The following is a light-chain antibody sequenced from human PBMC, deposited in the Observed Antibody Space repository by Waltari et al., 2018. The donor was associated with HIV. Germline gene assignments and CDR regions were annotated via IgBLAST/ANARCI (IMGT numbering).Light chain of an antibody. CDR2: ETS. Sequence: QSVLTQPPSVSAAPGQKVTISNIANNYVFRYQQLPGPAPKLLIYETSPRPSVMPDRFAGSKSGTSATLGISGLQTGDEADYSCGTWDSSLSSMVFGGGTKLTVL. J-gene: IGLJ2*01. CDR1: NIANNY. V-gene: IGLV1-51*02. CDR3: GTWDSSLSSMV.